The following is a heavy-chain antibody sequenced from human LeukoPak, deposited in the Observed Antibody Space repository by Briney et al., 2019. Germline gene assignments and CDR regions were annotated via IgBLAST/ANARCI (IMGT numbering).Heavy chain of an antibody. CDR3: ARDYYYDSSGYRSAPDY. Sequence: ASVKVSCKASGYTFTSYGISWVRQAPGQGLEWMGWISAYNGNTNYAQKLQGRVTMTTDTSTSTAYMELRSLRSDDMAVYYCARDYYYDSSGYRSAPDYWGQGTLVTVSS. CDR1: GYTFTSYG. CDR2: ISAYNGNT. V-gene: IGHV1-18*03. D-gene: IGHD3-22*01. J-gene: IGHJ4*02.